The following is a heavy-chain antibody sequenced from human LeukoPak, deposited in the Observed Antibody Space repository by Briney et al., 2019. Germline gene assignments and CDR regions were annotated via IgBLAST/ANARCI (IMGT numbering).Heavy chain of an antibody. Sequence: GGSLRLSCAASGFTFGDYAMHWVRQAPGKGLEWVSGISGNGGSRGYADSVKGRFTISRDNAKNSLYLQMNSLRAEDTALYYCAKVGSSGSQPYWYFDLWGRGTLVTVSS. V-gene: IGHV3-9*01. CDR2: ISGNGGSR. CDR1: GFTFGDYA. D-gene: IGHD6-19*01. CDR3: AKVGSSGSQPYWYFDL. J-gene: IGHJ2*01.